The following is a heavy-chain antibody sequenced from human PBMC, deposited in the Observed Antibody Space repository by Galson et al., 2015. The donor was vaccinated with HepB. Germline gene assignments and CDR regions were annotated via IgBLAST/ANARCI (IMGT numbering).Heavy chain of an antibody. D-gene: IGHD3-22*01. CDR1: GFTFNLYS. CDR2: ISSDSNYI. J-gene: IGHJ4*02. CDR3: ARDDSSGYPNH. V-gene: IGHV3-21*01. Sequence: SLRLSCAASGFTFNLYSMNWVRQAPGKGLEWVSSISSDSNYINYEDSVKGRFAISRDNAKNSVYLQMNSLRVEDTAMYFCARDDSSGYPNHWGQGTLVIVSS.